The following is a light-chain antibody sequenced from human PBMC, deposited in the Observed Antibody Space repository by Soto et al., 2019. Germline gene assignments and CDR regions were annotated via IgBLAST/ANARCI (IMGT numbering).Light chain of an antibody. Sequence: QTVLTQPASVSGSPGQSITISCTGTSSDVGGYNYVSWYQQHPGKAPKLMIYDFSYRPSGVSNRFSGSKSGNTASLTISGLQAEDEADYYCSSYTSSSTVVFGGGTKLTVL. J-gene: IGLJ2*01. CDR1: SSDVGGYNY. CDR2: DFS. CDR3: SSYTSSSTVV. V-gene: IGLV2-14*01.